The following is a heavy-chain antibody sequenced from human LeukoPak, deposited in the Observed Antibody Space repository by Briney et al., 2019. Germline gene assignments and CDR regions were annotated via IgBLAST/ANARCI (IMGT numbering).Heavy chain of an antibody. CDR1: GFTFSSYE. CDR2: ISSSGSTI. Sequence: GGSLRLSCAASGFTFSSYEMNWVRQAPGKGLEWVSYISSSGSTIYYADSVKGRFTISRDNAKNSLYLQMNSLRAEDTAVYYCARARYSSGWYRLSYYYGMDVWGQGTTVTVSS. J-gene: IGHJ6*02. V-gene: IGHV3-48*03. D-gene: IGHD6-19*01. CDR3: ARARYSSGWYRLSYYYGMDV.